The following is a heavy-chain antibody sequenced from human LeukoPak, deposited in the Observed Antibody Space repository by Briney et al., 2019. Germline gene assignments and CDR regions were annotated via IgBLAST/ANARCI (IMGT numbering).Heavy chain of an antibody. CDR3: ARDRLGGMDV. Sequence: PGGSLRLSCEASGFIFTSFWMSWVRQAPGKGLEWVANIKEDGSEKYYVDSVKGRFIISRDDAKRSVHLQMNSLRAEDSAVYYCARDRLGGMDVWGKGTSVTVSS. CDR2: IKEDGSEK. D-gene: IGHD2-15*01. CDR1: GFIFTSFW. V-gene: IGHV3-7*01. J-gene: IGHJ6*04.